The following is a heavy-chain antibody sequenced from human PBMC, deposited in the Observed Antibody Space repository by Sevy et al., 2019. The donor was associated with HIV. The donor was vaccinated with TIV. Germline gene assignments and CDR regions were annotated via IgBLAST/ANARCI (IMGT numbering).Heavy chain of an antibody. V-gene: IGHV3-23*01. D-gene: IGHD2-15*01. CDR1: GFTFNYYG. J-gene: IGHJ4*02. CDR3: VKDYAASRFRYGHFDY. Sequence: GGSLRLSCLASGFTFNYYGFNWVRQAPGKGLEWVSAVSGLGETTHYADSVKGRFTISRDNSKNTLFLQMNSLRVEDTAIYYSVKDYAASRFRYGHFDYWGQGTLVTVSS. CDR2: VSGLGETT.